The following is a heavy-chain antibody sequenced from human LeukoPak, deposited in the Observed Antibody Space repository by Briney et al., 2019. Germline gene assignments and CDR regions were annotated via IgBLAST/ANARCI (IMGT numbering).Heavy chain of an antibody. Sequence: ASVKVSCKASGYTFTGYYMHWVRQAPGQGREWMGGINPNSGGTNYAQKLQVRVAMTRDTSISTAYMELSRLRSADTAVYYCARDLKMGYSSGRYSWGTGSSTDYWGQGTLVTVSS. CDR3: ARDLKMGYSSGRYSWGTGSSTDY. V-gene: IGHV1-2*02. CDR2: INPNSGGT. J-gene: IGHJ4*02. D-gene: IGHD6-19*01. CDR1: GYTFTGYY.